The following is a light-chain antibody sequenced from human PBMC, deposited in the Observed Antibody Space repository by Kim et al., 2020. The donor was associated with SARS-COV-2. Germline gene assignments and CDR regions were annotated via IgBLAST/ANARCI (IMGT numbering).Light chain of an antibody. CDR1: QGISDW. V-gene: IGKV1-5*03. J-gene: IGKJ2*01. Sequence: DIQMTQSPPTLSASIGDRVTITCRASQGISDWLAWYQQKPGKAPKLLIYRASGLETGVPSRFSGSGSGTEFTLTINSLQSDDFATYYCQQYNRYPTFGQGTKLEI. CDR3: QQYNRYPT. CDR2: RAS.